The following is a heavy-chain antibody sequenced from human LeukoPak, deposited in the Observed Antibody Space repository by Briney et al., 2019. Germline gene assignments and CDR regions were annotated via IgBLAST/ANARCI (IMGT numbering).Heavy chain of an antibody. CDR1: GGTFSSYA. Sequence: SAKVSCKASGGTFSSYAISWVRQAPGQGLEWMGGIIPIFGTANYAQKFQGRVTITADESTSTAYMELSSLRSEDTAVYYCARVGQYCGGDCFDYWGQGTLVTVSS. V-gene: IGHV1-69*13. CDR2: IIPIFGTA. J-gene: IGHJ4*02. CDR3: ARVGQYCGGDCFDY. D-gene: IGHD2-21*01.